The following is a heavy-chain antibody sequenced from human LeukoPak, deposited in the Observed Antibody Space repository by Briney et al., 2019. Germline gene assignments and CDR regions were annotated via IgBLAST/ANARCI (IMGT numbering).Heavy chain of an antibody. CDR3: ARGRGPPNTNRDFYYYYYMDV. D-gene: IGHD3-10*01. V-gene: IGHV1-18*03. CDR2: VSPYNGNT. Sequence: ASVKVSCKTSGYTFTDYDITWVRQAPGQGLEWMGRVSPYNGNTYYSQRFQGRVTITKDTSATTAFLELSNLRSEDMALYYCARGRGPPNTNRDFYYYYYMDVWGTGTTVTVSS. CDR1: GYTFTDYD. J-gene: IGHJ6*03.